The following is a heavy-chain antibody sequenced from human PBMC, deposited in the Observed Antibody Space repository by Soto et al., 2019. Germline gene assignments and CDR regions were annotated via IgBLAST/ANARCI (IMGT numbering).Heavy chain of an antibody. CDR3: ARDRKPFYDILTGPRYYYGMDV. J-gene: IGHJ6*02. CDR2: ISAYNGNT. D-gene: IGHD3-9*01. Sequence: ASVKVSCKASGYTFTSYGISWVRQAPGQGLEWMGWISAYNGNTNYAQKLQGRVTMTTDTSTSTAYMELRRLRSDDTAVYYCARDRKPFYDILTGPRYYYGMDVWGQGTTVTVSS. V-gene: IGHV1-18*01. CDR1: GYTFTSYG.